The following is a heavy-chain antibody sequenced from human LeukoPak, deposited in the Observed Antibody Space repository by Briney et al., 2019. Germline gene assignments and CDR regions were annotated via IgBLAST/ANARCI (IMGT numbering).Heavy chain of an antibody. CDR3: ARAIYYYDSSGYYYY. J-gene: IGHJ4*02. D-gene: IGHD3-22*01. CDR2: INPNSGGT. CDR1: GYTFTGYY. Sequence: ASVKVSCKASGYTFTGYYMHWVRQAPGQGLEWMGWINPNSGGTNYAQKFQGRVTMTRDTSISTAYMELSRLRSDDTAVYYCARAIYYYDSSGYYYYWGQGTLVTVPS. V-gene: IGHV1-2*02.